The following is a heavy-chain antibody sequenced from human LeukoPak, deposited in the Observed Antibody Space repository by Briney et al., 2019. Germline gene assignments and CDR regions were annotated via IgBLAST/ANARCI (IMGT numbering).Heavy chain of an antibody. V-gene: IGHV3-30-3*01. CDR1: GFIFSSYD. D-gene: IGHD3-9*01. CDR3: ARHFTTGSIDH. CDR2: ISREGSIK. J-gene: IGHJ4*02. Sequence: GGSLRLSCAASGFIFSSYDIHWVRQPPGKGLEWLAVISREGSIKYYADSVRGRFTTSRDNSHTTLYLQMNSLRVDDTAVYYCARHFTTGSIDHWGQGNLVPVSS.